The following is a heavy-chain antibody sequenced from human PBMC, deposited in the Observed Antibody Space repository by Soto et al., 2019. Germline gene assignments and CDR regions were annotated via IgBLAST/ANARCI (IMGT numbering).Heavy chain of an antibody. V-gene: IGHV4-39*01. Sequence: QLQLQESGPGLVKPSETLSLTCTVSGGSISSSCYYWGWIRQPPGKVLEWIGSIYYSGSTYYNPSLKSRVTISVDTSKNPFSLKLSSVTAADTAVYYCARPRGELAGVIDYWGQGTLVTVSS. CDR1: GGSISSSCYY. CDR2: IYYSGST. CDR3: ARPRGELAGVIDY. D-gene: IGHD1-26*01. J-gene: IGHJ4*02.